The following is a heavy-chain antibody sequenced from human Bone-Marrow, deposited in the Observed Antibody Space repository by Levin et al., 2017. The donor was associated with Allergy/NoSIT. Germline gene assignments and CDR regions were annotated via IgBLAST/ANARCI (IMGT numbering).Heavy chain of an antibody. D-gene: IGHD3-16*02. Sequence: GGSLRLSCAASGFTFSSYWMHWVRQAPGKGLVWVSRINSDGSSTSYADSVKGRFTISRDNAKNTLYLQMNSLRAEDTAVYYCARKRIMITFGGVISYPGGAFDIWGQGTMVTVSS. CDR3: ARKRIMITFGGVISYPGGAFDI. J-gene: IGHJ3*02. CDR2: INSDGSST. V-gene: IGHV3-74*01. CDR1: GFTFSSYW.